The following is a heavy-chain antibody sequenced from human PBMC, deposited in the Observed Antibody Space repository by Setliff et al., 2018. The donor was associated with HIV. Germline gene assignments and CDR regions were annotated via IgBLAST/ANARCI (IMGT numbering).Heavy chain of an antibody. CDR2: IDWEDDK. CDR1: GFSLSTSGMC. J-gene: IGHJ4*02. D-gene: IGHD2-2*01. CDR3: ARIGFDALLDY. Sequence: GSGPTLVNPTPTLTLTCTFSGFSLSTSGMCVSWIRQPPGKALEWLARIDWEDDKFYSTSLKTRLTISKDTSKNQVVLTMTNMDPVDTATYYCARIGFDALLDYWGQGTLVTVSS. V-gene: IGHV2-70*17.